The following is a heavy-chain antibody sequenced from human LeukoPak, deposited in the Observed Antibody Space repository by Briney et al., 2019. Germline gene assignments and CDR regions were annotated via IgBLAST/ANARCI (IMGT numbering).Heavy chain of an antibody. CDR2: IYWNDDK. CDR3: AHQAPRPYCYDSSGYYATSFDY. V-gene: IGHV2-5*01. D-gene: IGHD3-22*01. Sequence: SGPTLVNPTQTLTLTCTFSGFSLSTSGVGVGWIRQPPGKALEWLALIYWNDDKRYSPSLKSRLTITKDTSKNQVVLTMTNMDPVDTATYYCAHQAPRPYCYDSSGYYATSFDYWGQGTLVTVSS. J-gene: IGHJ4*02. CDR1: GFSLSTSGVG.